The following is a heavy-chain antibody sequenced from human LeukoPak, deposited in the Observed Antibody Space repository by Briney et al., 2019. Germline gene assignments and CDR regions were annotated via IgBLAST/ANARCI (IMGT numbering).Heavy chain of an antibody. V-gene: IGHV3-21*01. CDR2: ISSGSDV. CDR1: GFAFSSYA. Sequence: GGSLRLSCAASGFAFSSYAMSWVRQAPGKGLEWVSSISSGSDVYYADSVKGRFTISRDNAKNSLYLQMNSLRAEDTAVYYCARELVVKQDLHYWGPGTLVTVSS. D-gene: IGHD2-15*01. CDR3: ARELVVKQDLHY. J-gene: IGHJ4*02.